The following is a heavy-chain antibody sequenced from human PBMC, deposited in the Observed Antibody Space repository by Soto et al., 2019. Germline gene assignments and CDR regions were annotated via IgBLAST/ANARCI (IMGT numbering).Heavy chain of an antibody. J-gene: IGHJ4*01. V-gene: IGHV5-51*01. CDR3: ARQGAEDGIHY. CDR2: IYPGDSDT. Sequence: WELLKISWRVAAYKIISFFVRLMLQKPGKDLEWMEIIYPGDSDTGYSPSFQGQVTISADKSISTAYLQWSSLKASDTAMYYCARQGAEDGIHY. CDR1: AYKIISFF.